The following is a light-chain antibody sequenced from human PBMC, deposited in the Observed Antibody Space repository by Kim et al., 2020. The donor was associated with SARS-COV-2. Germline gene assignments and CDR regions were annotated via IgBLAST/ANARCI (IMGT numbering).Light chain of an antibody. Sequence: SRSSGQKAAPDCRASQSVSISLAWYQQNPGQAPRLLIFDASIRATDLPARFSGSGSGTDFTLTISSLEPEDFAVYFCQQRNNWRYSFGQGTKLEI. CDR3: QQRNNWRYS. J-gene: IGKJ2*03. CDR1: QSVSIS. V-gene: IGKV3-11*01. CDR2: DAS.